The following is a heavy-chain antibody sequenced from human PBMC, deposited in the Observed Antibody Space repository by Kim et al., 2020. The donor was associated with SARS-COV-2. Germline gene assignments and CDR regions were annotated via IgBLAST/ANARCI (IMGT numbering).Heavy chain of an antibody. CDR3: ANPRQPDH. CDR2: ISGSGDTT. Sequence: GGSLRLSCVASGFTFSNYGMSWVRQAPGKGLEWVSGISGSGDTTTYADSVKGRFTISRDNSKNTLYLQMSSLRAEDTAIYYCANPRQPDHWGEGTLVT. D-gene: IGHD6-13*01. V-gene: IGHV3-23*01. CDR1: GFTFSNYG. J-gene: IGHJ4*02.